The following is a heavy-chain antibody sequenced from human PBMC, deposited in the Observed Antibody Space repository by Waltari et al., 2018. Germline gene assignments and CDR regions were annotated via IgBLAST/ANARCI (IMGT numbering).Heavy chain of an antibody. D-gene: IGHD6-19*01. Sequence: EVQLLESGGGLVQPGGSLRLSCAASGFTFSSYAMSWVRQAPGKGLGWVSAISGSGGSKYYEDSVKGRFTISRDNSKNTLKLQMNSLRAEDTAVYYGAKSEQWLVYYFDYWGQGTLVTVSS. CDR3: AKSEQWLVYYFDY. CDR1: GFTFSSYA. J-gene: IGHJ4*02. V-gene: IGHV3-23*01. CDR2: ISGSGGSK.